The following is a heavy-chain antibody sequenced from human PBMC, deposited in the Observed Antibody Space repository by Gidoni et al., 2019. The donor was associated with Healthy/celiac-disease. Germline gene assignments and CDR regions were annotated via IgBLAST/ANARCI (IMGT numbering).Heavy chain of an antibody. CDR3: TRVHHSDVDFWSGYPRGSYYYYMDV. J-gene: IGHJ6*03. V-gene: IGHV4-31*03. Sequence: QVQLQESGPGRVKPSQTLSLTCTVPGGSISSGGYYWSWIRQPPGKGLEWIGYIYYSGSTYYHPSLKSRVTISVGTSKNQFSLKRRSVTAADTAVYYCTRVHHSDVDFWSGYPRGSYYYYMDVWGKGTTVTVSS. CDR1: GGSISSGGYY. CDR2: IYYSGST. D-gene: IGHD3-3*01.